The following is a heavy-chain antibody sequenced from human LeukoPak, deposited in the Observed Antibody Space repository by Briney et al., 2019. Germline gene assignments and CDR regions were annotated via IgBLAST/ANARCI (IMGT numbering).Heavy chain of an antibody. V-gene: IGHV3-23*01. CDR2: ISGSGGST. J-gene: IGHJ4*02. D-gene: IGHD3-22*01. CDR3: AKRPDSSGYYYGPFDY. Sequence: GGSLRLSCAASGFTFSSYAMSWVRQALGKGLEWVSAISGSGGSTYYADSVKGRFTISRDNSKNTLYLQMNSLRAEDTAVYYCAKRPDSSGYYYGPFDYWGQGTLVTVSS. CDR1: GFTFSSYA.